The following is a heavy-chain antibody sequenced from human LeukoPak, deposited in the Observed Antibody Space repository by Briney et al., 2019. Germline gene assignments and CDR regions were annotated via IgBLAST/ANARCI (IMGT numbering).Heavy chain of an antibody. V-gene: IGHV3-48*02. J-gene: IGHJ4*02. CDR3: AREMDTSGYNFDY. CDR2: ISSRSSTI. Sequence: GGSLRLSCAASGFTFSSNSMNWVRQAPGKGLEWISNISSRSSTIYYADSVKGRFTISRDNAKNSLYLQMNSLKDEETGVYYCAREMDTSGYNFDYWGQGTLVTVSS. CDR1: GFTFSSNS. D-gene: IGHD5-12*01.